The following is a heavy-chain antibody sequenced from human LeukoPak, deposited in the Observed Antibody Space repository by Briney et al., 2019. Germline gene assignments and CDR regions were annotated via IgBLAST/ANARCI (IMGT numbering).Heavy chain of an antibody. CDR1: GYTFSSYE. J-gene: IGHJ3*02. V-gene: IGHV3-48*03. CDR3: SSSSYDAFDI. CDR2: ISSSGSTI. Sequence: GGSLRLSCAASGYTFSSYEMNWVRQAPGKGLEWVSYISSSGSTIYYADSVKGRFTISRDNAKNSLYLQMNSLRAEDTAVYYCSSSSYDAFDIWGQGTMVTVSS. D-gene: IGHD6-13*01.